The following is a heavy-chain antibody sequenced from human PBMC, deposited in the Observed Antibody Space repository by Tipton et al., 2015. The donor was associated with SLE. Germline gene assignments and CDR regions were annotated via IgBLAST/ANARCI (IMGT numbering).Heavy chain of an antibody. CDR2: VSYDGNNK. CDR1: GFTFSSYT. CDR3: AKDRLETIITISDYYSDMDV. D-gene: IGHD5-24*01. J-gene: IGHJ6*02. Sequence: RSLRLSCAASGFTFSSYTMHWVRQAPGKGLEWVALVSYDGNNKYNADSVKGRFTISRDNSKNTLYLQMNSLRTEDTAVYYCAKDRLETIITISDYYSDMDVWGQGTTVTVSS. V-gene: IGHV3-30-3*01.